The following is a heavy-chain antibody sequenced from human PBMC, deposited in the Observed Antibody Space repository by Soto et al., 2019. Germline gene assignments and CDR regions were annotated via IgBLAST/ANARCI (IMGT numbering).Heavy chain of an antibody. CDR3: ATGWYLYFQY. D-gene: IGHD2-15*01. CDR2: ISGSGGST. Sequence: EVQLLESGGDLVQPGGSLRLSCTASGFTFTGYAMTWVRQAPGKGLEWVSTISGSGGSTFYADSVKGRFTISRDNSKNTLYVRLNSLRADEPAVYYCATGWYLYFQYWGPGTQVTVCS. V-gene: IGHV3-23*01. J-gene: IGHJ4*02. CDR1: GFTFTGYA.